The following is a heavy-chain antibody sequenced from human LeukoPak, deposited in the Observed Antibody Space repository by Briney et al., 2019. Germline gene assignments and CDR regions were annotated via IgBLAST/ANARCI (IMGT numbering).Heavy chain of an antibody. CDR3: VKDRSIAAPNDDFFDS. D-gene: IGHD6-6*01. CDR1: GFTFNRFY. V-gene: IGHV3-64D*06. CDR2: ISSNGATT. Sequence: GGFLRLSCSASGFTFNRFYLHWVRQAPGKGLEFVSHISSNGATTYYADSVKGRFTISRDNSKNTLYLQMSSLRADDTAVYYCVKDRSIAAPNDDFFDSWGRGALVTVSS. J-gene: IGHJ4*02.